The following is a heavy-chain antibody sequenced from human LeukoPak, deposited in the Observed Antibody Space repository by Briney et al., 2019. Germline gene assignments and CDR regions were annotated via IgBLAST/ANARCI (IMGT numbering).Heavy chain of an antibody. J-gene: IGHJ1*01. Sequence: GGSLRLSCAASGFTFSSYWMHWVRQAPGKGLVWVSRIKSDGSTNCLHPVKGRFTISRDNAMNTLALQMNSLRAEDTGVYYCARAPSEIGGYYPEYFRHWGQGTLVTVSS. D-gene: IGHD3-22*01. V-gene: IGHV3-74*01. CDR1: GFTFSSYW. CDR2: IKSDGST. CDR3: ARAPSEIGGYYPEYFRH.